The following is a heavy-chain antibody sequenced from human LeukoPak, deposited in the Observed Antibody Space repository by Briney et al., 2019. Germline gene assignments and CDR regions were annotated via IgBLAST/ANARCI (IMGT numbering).Heavy chain of an antibody. V-gene: IGHV1-24*01. CDR1: GHTLIELS. CDR2: FDPEKDEI. CDR3: ARGSNYYGSGNYYAFDP. Sequence: GASVKVSCKISGHTLIELSMHWVRQVPGQGLEWVGGFDPEKDEIVYAEKFQGRVTMTTDTSTSTAHMELRSLRSDDTAVYYCARGSNYYGSGNYYAFDPWGQGTLVTVSS. D-gene: IGHD3-10*01. J-gene: IGHJ5*02.